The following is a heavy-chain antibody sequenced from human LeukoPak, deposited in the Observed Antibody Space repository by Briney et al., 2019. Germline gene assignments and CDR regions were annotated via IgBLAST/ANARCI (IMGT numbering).Heavy chain of an antibody. CDR2: INQRRNT. Sequence: PSETLSLTCTVSGGSISSSSYYWGWIRQPPGKGLEWIGEINQRRNTNYNPSLKSRVTISIDTSKNQFSLKLSSVTAADTAVCYCARHGWHAWYFDLWGRGTLVTVSS. V-gene: IGHV4-39*07. CDR3: ARHGWHAWYFDL. D-gene: IGHD6-19*01. CDR1: GGSISSSSYY. J-gene: IGHJ2*01.